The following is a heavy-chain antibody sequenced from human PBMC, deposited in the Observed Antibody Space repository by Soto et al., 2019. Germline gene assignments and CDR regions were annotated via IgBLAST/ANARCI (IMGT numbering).Heavy chain of an antibody. V-gene: IGHV1-18*01. J-gene: IGHJ6*03. CDR2: ISAYNGNT. CDR1: GYTFTSYG. D-gene: IGHD3-3*01. CDR3: ARDNQMEWARHIYYYYYMDV. Sequence: QVQLVQSGAEVKKPGASVKVSCKASGYTFTSYGISWVRQAPGQGLEWMGWISAYNGNTNYAQKLQGRVTMTTDTSTSTAYMELRSLRSDDTAVYYCARDNQMEWARHIYYYYYMDVWGKGTTVTVSS.